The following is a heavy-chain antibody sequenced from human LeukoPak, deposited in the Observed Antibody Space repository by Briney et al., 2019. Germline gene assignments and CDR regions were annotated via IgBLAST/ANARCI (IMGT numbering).Heavy chain of an antibody. V-gene: IGHV4-61*02. J-gene: IGHJ5*02. CDR3: ARDHAVGGQLGIHNWFDP. CDR2: IYTSGST. Sequence: SETLSLTCTVSGYSISSGYYWSWIRQPAGKGLEWIGRIYTSGSTNYNPSLKSRVTISVDTSKNQFSLKLSSVTAADTAVYYCARDHAVGGQLGIHNWFDPWGQGTLVTASS. CDR1: GYSISSGYY. D-gene: IGHD6-6*01.